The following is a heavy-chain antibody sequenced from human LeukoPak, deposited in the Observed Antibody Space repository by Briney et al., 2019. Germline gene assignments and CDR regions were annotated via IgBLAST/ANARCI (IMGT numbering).Heavy chain of an antibody. Sequence: ASVKVSCKASGYTFTSYDINWVRQATGQGLEWMGWMNPNSGNTGYAQKFQGRVTITRNTSISTAYMELSSLRSDDTAVYYCARDVGGATISDYWGQGTLVTVSS. CDR1: GYTFTSYD. D-gene: IGHD1-26*01. CDR2: MNPNSGNT. J-gene: IGHJ4*02. V-gene: IGHV1-8*03. CDR3: ARDVGGATISDY.